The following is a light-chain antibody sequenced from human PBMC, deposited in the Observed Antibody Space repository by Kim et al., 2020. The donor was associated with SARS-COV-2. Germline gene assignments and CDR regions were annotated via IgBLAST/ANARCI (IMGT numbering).Light chain of an antibody. V-gene: IGKV1-6*01. CDR1: HNIRND. J-gene: IGKJ1*01. CDR3: LQYFNSPCT. CDR2: GAS. Sequence: LPITHSPSSLSASVGDRVTITCRARHNIRNDLGWYQQKLGKAPKLLIYGASTLQSGVPSRFSCSGSGTDFTLTISSLQPEDFATYYCLQYFNSPCTFGQGTPVDIK.